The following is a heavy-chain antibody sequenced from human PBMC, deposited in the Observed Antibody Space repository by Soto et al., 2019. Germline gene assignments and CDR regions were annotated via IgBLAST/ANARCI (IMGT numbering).Heavy chain of an antibody. Sequence: QVQLVQSGAEVKKPGASVKVSCKASGYTFTSYGISWVRQAPGQGLEWMGWISAYNGNTNNAQKLQGRGTMTTDTSTGRAYMELRSLGSDDTAVYYCARPRGYRYGFDYWGQGTLVTVSS. CDR3: ARPRGYRYGFDY. CDR1: GYTFTSYG. D-gene: IGHD5-18*01. J-gene: IGHJ4*02. V-gene: IGHV1-18*01. CDR2: ISAYNGNT.